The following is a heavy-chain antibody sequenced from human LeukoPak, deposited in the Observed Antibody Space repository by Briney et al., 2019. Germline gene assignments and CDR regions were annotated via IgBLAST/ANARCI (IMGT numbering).Heavy chain of an antibody. Sequence: GASVKVSCEASGYTFTSYYMHWVRQAPGQGLEWMGIINPSGGSTSYAQKFQGRVTMTRDTPTSTVYMELSSLRSEDTAVYYCARAIGAAAGTSPAYYFDYWGQGTLVTVSS. CDR1: GYTFTSYY. J-gene: IGHJ4*02. D-gene: IGHD6-13*01. CDR3: ARAIGAAAGTSPAYYFDY. CDR2: INPSGGST. V-gene: IGHV1-46*01.